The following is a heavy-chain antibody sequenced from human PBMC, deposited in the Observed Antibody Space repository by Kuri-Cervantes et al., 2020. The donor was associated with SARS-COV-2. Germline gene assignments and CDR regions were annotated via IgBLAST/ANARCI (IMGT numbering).Heavy chain of an antibody. CDR1: GYTFTSYG. J-gene: IGHJ6*02. D-gene: IGHD6-6*01. Sequence: ASVKVSCKASGYTFTSYGISWVRQAPGQRLEWMGWISAYNGNTNYAQKLQGRVTMTTDTSTSTAYMELRSLRSDDTAVYYCARGSSSSSNYYYYGMDVWGQGTTVTVSS. CDR3: ARGSSSSSNYYYYGMDV. V-gene: IGHV1-18*04. CDR2: ISAYNGNT.